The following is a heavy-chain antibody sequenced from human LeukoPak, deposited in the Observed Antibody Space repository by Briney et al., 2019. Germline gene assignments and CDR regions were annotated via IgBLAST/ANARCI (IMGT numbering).Heavy chain of an antibody. V-gene: IGHV4-30-2*01. CDR3: ARSKQIEYSSPRDPYYFDY. D-gene: IGHD6-6*01. Sequence: PSETLSLTCTVSGGSISSGGYYWSWIRQPPGKGLEWIGYIYHSGSTYYNPSLKSRVTISVDRSKNQFSLQLNSVTPEDTAVYYCARSKQIEYSSPRDPYYFDYWGQGTLVTVSS. J-gene: IGHJ4*02. CDR2: IYHSGST. CDR1: GGSISSGGYY.